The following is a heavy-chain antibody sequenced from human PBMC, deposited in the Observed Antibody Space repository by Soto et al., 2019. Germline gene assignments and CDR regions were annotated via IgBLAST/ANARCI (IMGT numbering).Heavy chain of an antibody. J-gene: IGHJ4*02. V-gene: IGHV2-70*11. CDR3: ARNPKSWYYYDSSGYFDY. CDR1: GFSLSTSGMC. CDR2: IDWDDDK. Sequence: SGPTLVNPTQTLTLTCTFSGFSLSTSGMCVSWIRQPPGKALEWLARIDWDDDKYYSTSLKTRLTISKDTSKNQVVLTMTNMDPVDTATYYCARNPKSWYYYDSSGYFDYWGQGTLVTVSS. D-gene: IGHD3-22*01.